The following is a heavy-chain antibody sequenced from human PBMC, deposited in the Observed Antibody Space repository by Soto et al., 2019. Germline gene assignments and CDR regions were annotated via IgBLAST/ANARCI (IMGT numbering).Heavy chain of an antibody. J-gene: IGHJ6*02. CDR2: INAGNGNT. Sequence: ASVKVSCKASGYTFTSYAMHWVRQAPGQRLEWMGWINAGNGNTKYSQKFQGRVTITRDTSASTAYMELSSLRSEDTAVYYCARNSPPPYCGGDCYSQGGMDVWGQGTTVTVSS. V-gene: IGHV1-3*01. CDR1: GYTFTSYA. D-gene: IGHD2-21*02. CDR3: ARNSPPPYCGGDCYSQGGMDV.